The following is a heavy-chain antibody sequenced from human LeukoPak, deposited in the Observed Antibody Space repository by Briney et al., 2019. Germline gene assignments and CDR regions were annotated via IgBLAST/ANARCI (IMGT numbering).Heavy chain of an antibody. CDR3: ARRRNYYDSSGYYDPAEHAFDI. V-gene: IGHV4-39*01. D-gene: IGHD3-22*01. CDR1: GGSINSSSYY. CDR2: IYYSGST. Sequence: SETLSLTCTVSGGSINSSSYYWGWIRQPPGKGLEWIGSIYYSGSTNYNPSLKSRVTISVDTSKNQFSLKLSSVTAADTAVYYCARRRNYYDSSGYYDPAEHAFDIWGQGTMVTVSS. J-gene: IGHJ3*02.